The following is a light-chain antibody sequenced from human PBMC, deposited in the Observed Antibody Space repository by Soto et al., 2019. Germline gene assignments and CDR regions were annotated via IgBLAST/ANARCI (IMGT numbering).Light chain of an antibody. J-gene: IGKJ1*01. V-gene: IGKV3-11*01. Sequence: EIVLTQSPATLSLSPGERATLSCRASQSVSSYLAWYQQKPGQAPRLLIYDASNRATGIPARFSGSGSGTVFTLTISSLGPEDFAVYYCQQRSNWPPSFGQGTKVEIK. CDR1: QSVSSY. CDR3: QQRSNWPPS. CDR2: DAS.